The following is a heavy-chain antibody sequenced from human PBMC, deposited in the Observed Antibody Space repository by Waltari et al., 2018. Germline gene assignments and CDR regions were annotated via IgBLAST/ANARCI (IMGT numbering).Heavy chain of an antibody. D-gene: IGHD3-10*01. J-gene: IGHJ4*02. V-gene: IGHV4-39*07. Sequence: QLQLQESGPGLVKPSETLSLTCTVSGGSISSSSYYWGWIRQPPGKGLEWIGSIYYTGSMYYNPSLKSRVTISVDTSKNQFSLKLSSVTAADTAVYYCAREQGAVGYYGSRSYYEDYWGQGTLVTVSS. CDR3: AREQGAVGYYGSRSYYEDY. CDR1: GGSISSSSYY. CDR2: IYYTGSM.